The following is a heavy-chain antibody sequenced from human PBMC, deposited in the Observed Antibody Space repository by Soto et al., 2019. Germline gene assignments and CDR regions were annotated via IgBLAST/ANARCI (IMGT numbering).Heavy chain of an antibody. CDR3: ARTPGSYLYYFDY. J-gene: IGHJ4*02. V-gene: IGHV5-51*03. CDR1: GYTFTNYW. D-gene: IGHD1-26*01. Sequence: PGESLKISCKGSGYTFTNYWIGWVRQMPGKGLEWMGIIYPGDSDTRYSPSFQGQVTISADKSISTAYLQWSSLKASDTAMYYCARTPGSYLYYFDYWGQGTLVTVPQ. CDR2: IYPGDSDT.